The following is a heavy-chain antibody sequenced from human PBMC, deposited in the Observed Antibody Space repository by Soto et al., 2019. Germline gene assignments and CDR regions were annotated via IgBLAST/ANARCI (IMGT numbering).Heavy chain of an antibody. Sequence: EVQLLESGGDLVQPGGSLRLSCAASGFTFSGFALNWVRQAPGKGLEWVSTISSDGHSTYYADSVRGQLTISRDNSKNTLYLQMNSLKAEYTAVYYCARDPSTGSADYWGQGTLVTVSS. CDR2: ISSDGHST. J-gene: IGHJ4*02. CDR1: GFTFSGFA. CDR3: ARDPSTGSADY. V-gene: IGHV3-23*01. D-gene: IGHD3-9*01.